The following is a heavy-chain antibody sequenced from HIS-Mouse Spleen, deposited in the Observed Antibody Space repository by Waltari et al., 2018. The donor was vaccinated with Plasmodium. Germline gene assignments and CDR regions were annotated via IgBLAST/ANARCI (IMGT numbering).Heavy chain of an antibody. D-gene: IGHD2-21*02. CDR1: GGSFSGSY. CDR2: INHSGST. J-gene: IGHJ4*02. Sequence: QVQLQQWGAGLLKPSETLSLTCAVYGGSFSGSYCTWIRQPPGKGLEWIGEINHSGSTNYNPSLKSRVTISVDTSKNQFSLKLSSVTAADTAVYYCARGRRIVVVTAPRGFFDYWGQGTLVTVSS. V-gene: IGHV4-34*01. CDR3: ARGRRIVVVTAPRGFFDY.